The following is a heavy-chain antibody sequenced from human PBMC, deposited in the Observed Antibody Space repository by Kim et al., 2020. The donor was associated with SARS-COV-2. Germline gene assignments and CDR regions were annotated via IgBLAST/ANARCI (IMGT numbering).Heavy chain of an antibody. Sequence: YYNPSRKSRVTISVDTSKNQFSLKLSSVTAADTAVYYCARVRWELKPSDYWGQGTLVTVSS. V-gene: IGHV4-30-2*04. J-gene: IGHJ4*02. D-gene: IGHD1-26*01. CDR3: ARVRWELKPSDY.